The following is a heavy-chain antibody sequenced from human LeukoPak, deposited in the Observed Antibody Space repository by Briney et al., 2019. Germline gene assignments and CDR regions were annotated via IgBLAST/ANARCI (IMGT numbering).Heavy chain of an antibody. D-gene: IGHD2-2*01. CDR2: IYYSGST. V-gene: IGHV4-59*01. CDR1: GGSISSYY. CDR3: ARELSYCSSTSCYPAYYFDY. J-gene: IGHJ4*02. Sequence: SETLSLTCTVSGGSISSYYWSWIRQPPGKGLEWIGYIYYSGSTNYNPSLKSRITISVDTSKNQFSLKLSSVAAADTAVYYCARELSYCSSTSCYPAYYFDYWGQGTLVTVSS.